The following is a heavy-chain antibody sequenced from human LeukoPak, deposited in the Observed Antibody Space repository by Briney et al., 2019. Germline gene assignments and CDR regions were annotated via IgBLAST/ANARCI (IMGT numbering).Heavy chain of an antibody. V-gene: IGHV3-53*01. J-gene: IGHJ1*01. CDR1: GFIVSSNY. D-gene: IGHD7-27*01. CDR2: IYSAGGT. Sequence: GGSLRLSCAASGFIVSSNYMTWVRQAPGEGLEWVSGIYSAGGTSYADSVKGRFAISRDNSKNTLYLQMNSLRAGDTAVYYCLTLPSRTGPLGWGQGPLVTVSS. CDR3: LTLPSRTGPLG.